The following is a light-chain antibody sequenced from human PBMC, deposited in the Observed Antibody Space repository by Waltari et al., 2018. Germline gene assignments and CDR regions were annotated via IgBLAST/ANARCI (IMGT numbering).Light chain of an antibody. CDR2: EAS. CDR1: QNIGRY. V-gene: IGKV3-20*01. CDR3: QNHERLPAT. J-gene: IGKJ1*01. Sequence: EIVLTPSPGTLSLSPGESATLSCRASQNIGRYLVRYQQKPGQAPRLLIYEASRRATGIPDRFSGSGSGTDFSLTISRLEPEDFAVYYCQNHERLPATFGQGTKVEIK.